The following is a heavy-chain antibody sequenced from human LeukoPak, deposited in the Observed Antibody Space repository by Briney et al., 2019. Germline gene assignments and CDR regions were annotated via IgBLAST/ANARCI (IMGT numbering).Heavy chain of an antibody. Sequence: DSVKVSCKASGYTFTSNDINWVRQATGQGLEWMGWMNPNSGNTGYAQKFQGRVTMTRNTSISTAYMELSSLRSEDTAVYYCARVSGRRRFLAYMDVWGKGTTVTVSS. V-gene: IGHV1-8*01. J-gene: IGHJ6*03. CDR1: GYTFTSND. D-gene: IGHD3-3*01. CDR3: ARVSGRRRFLAYMDV. CDR2: MNPNSGNT.